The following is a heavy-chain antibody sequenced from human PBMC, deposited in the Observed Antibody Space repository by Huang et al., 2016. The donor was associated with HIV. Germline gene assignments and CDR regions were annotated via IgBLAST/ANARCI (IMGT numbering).Heavy chain of an antibody. J-gene: IGHJ3*02. Sequence: EEHLVESGGGLVQPGGSLSLSCEASGFKFSNYWMQWVRQAPGKGLMWVARIKIDGRTTDDADSVKGRFTISRDNAKNTLYLQMSSLTAEDMAIYYCARAGGFEIWGQGTVVTVSS. D-gene: IGHD2-15*01. CDR3: ARAGGFEI. CDR2: IKIDGRTT. CDR1: GFKFSNYW. V-gene: IGHV3-74*01.